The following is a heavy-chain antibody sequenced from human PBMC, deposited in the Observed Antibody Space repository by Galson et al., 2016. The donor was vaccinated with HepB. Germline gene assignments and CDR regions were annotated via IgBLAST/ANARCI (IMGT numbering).Heavy chain of an antibody. CDR2: ISSSSNYI. CDR1: GFTLSSYN. J-gene: IGHJ4*02. Sequence: SLRLSCAASGFTLSSYNMNWVRQAPGKGLEWVSSISSSSNYIHYADSVKGRFTISRDNAKNSLYLQMNGLRAEDTAVYFCAREGYCNGGFCNDLDYWGQGTLVTVSS. D-gene: IGHD2-15*01. V-gene: IGHV3-21*01. CDR3: AREGYCNGGFCNDLDY.